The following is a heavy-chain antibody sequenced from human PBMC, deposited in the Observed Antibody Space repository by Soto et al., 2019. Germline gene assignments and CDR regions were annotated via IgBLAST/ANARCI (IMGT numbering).Heavy chain of an antibody. CDR2: IYSGGST. J-gene: IGHJ6*02. D-gene: IGHD1-1*01. CDR3: ARINRAWKGREDYGMDV. CDR1: GFTVSSNY. Sequence: GGSLRLSCAASGFTVSSNYMSWVRQAPGKGLEWVSVIYSGGSTYYADSVKGRFTISRDNSKNTLYLQMNSLRAEDTAVYYCARINRAWKGREDYGMDVWGQGTTVTVSS. V-gene: IGHV3-53*01.